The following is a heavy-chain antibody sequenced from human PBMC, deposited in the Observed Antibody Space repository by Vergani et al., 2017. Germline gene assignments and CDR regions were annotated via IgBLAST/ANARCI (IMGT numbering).Heavy chain of an antibody. V-gene: IGHV4-38-2*01. CDR3: ARHRGNYDRGCMDV. J-gene: IGHJ6*02. D-gene: IGHD4-11*01. Sequence: QVQLQESGPGLVKPSETLSLTCAVSAYSISSTYYWGWIRQPPGKGLEWIGNIYHTGSAYYNPSLKSRVTISVDTSKNPFSLKLSSVTAADTAVYYCARHRGNYDRGCMDVWGQGTTVTVSS. CDR1: AYSISSTYY. CDR2: IYHTGSA.